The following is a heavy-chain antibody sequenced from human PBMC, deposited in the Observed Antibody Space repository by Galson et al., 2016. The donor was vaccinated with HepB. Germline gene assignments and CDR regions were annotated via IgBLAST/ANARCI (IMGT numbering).Heavy chain of an antibody. J-gene: IGHJ6*02. Sequence: SVKVSCKASGYTFTNYYLQWVRQAPGQGLEWMGVINPRGGSTYYTQKFQGRITMTRDTSTSTVYMELSSLRSEDTAVYYCARDRDAAMASYCYYGMDAWGPGTTVTVSS. CDR3: ARDRDAAMASYCYYGMDA. D-gene: IGHD5-18*01. CDR1: GYTFTNYY. CDR2: INPRGGST. V-gene: IGHV1-46*01.